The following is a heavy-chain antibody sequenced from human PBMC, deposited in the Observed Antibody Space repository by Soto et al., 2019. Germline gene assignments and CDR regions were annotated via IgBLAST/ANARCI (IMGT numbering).Heavy chain of an antibody. CDR3: ARGTPVDTAMARNWFDP. D-gene: IGHD5-18*01. J-gene: IGHJ5*02. V-gene: IGHV1-69*06. Sequence: GASVKVSCKASGGTFSSYAISWLRQAAGQGLEWMGGIIPIFGTANYAQKFQGRVTITADKSTSTAYMELSSLRSEDTAVYYCARGTPVDTAMARNWFDPWGQGTLVTVSS. CDR2: IIPIFGTA. CDR1: GGTFSSYA.